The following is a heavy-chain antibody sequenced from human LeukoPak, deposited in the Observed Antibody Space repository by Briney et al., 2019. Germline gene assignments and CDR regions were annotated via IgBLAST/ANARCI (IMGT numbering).Heavy chain of an antibody. CDR3: AKDAGPSGSYEDN. CDR1: GFTFSTYA. V-gene: IGHV3-23*01. CDR2: ISISGGTT. Sequence: GGSLRLSCAASGFTFSTYAMSWVRQAPGKGLEWASTISISGGTTDYADSVKGRFTISRDNSNNTLYLQMNSLRDEDTALYYCAKDAGPSGSYEDNWGQGALVTVSS. J-gene: IGHJ4*02. D-gene: IGHD1-26*01.